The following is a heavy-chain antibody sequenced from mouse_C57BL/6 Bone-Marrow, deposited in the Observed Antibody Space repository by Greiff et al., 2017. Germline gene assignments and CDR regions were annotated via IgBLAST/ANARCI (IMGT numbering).Heavy chain of an antibody. V-gene: IGHV1-55*01. CDR1: GYTFTSYW. Sequence: VQLQQPGAELVKPGASVKMSCKASGYTFTSYWITWVKQRPGQGLEWIGDIYPGSGSTNYNEKFKSKATLTVDTSSSTAYMQLSSLTSEDSAVYYCASNYYGNYVFDYWGQGTTLTVSS. D-gene: IGHD2-1*01. CDR2: IYPGSGST. CDR3: ASNYYGNYVFDY. J-gene: IGHJ2*01.